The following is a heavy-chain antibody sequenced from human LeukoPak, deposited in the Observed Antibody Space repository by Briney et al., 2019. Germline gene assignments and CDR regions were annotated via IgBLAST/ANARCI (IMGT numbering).Heavy chain of an antibody. D-gene: IGHD2-2*01. Sequence: ASVKVSCKASGGTFSSYAISWVRQAPGQGLEWMGGIIPIFGTANYAQKLQGRVTMTTDTSTSTAYMELRSLRSDDTAVYYCAREVVVVPAAMERPRGWFDPWGQGTLVTVSS. CDR2: IIPIFGTA. V-gene: IGHV1-69*05. J-gene: IGHJ5*02. CDR3: AREVVVVPAAMERPRGWFDP. CDR1: GGTFSSYA.